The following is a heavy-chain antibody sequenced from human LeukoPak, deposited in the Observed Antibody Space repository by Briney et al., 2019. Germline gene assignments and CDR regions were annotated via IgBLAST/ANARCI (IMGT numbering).Heavy chain of an antibody. Sequence: ASVKVSCKTSGYTFSTYPINWVRRAPGQGLEWMGWISPYNGSTKYAQKFQGRVTMTTDTSTTAVHLELKSLRSDDTAVYYCARDAMMVYASNWLDPWGQGTLVTVSS. CDR1: GYTFSTYP. V-gene: IGHV1-18*01. CDR2: ISPYNGST. CDR3: ARDAMMVYASNWLDP. J-gene: IGHJ5*02. D-gene: IGHD2-8*01.